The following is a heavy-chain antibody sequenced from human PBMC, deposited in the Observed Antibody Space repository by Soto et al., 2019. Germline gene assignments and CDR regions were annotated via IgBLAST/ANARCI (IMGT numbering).Heavy chain of an antibody. CDR1: GFTFSSYS. D-gene: IGHD3-9*01. V-gene: IGHV3-21*01. CDR3: AKALGQYYDILTGPMYNWFDP. J-gene: IGHJ5*02. CDR2: ISSRNNDM. Sequence: GGSLRLSCAASGFTFSSYSMNWVRQAPGKGLEWVSTISSRNNDMYHVDSVKGRFTISRDNARNSVYLQMNSLRADDTAVYYYAKALGQYYDILTGPMYNWFDPWGQGTLVTVSS.